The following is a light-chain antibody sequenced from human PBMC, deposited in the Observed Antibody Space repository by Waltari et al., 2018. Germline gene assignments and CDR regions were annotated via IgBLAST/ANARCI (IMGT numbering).Light chain of an antibody. CDR1: SSNIGSNY. CDR2: RNK. J-gene: IGLJ3*02. CDR3: AAWDDSVSGGGV. V-gene: IGLV1-47*01. Sequence: QSVLTQPPSASGTPGQRVTISCSGSSSNIGSNYVYWYQQLPGTAPKLLICRNKRRPSGGPDRFSGSKSGTSASLAISGLRSEDEADYYCAAWDDSVSGGGVFGGGTKLTVL.